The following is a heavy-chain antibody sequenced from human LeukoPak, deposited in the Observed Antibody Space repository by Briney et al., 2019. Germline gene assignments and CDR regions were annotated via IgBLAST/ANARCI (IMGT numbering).Heavy chain of an antibody. J-gene: IGHJ4*02. CDR3: ARRRYDFWSGYYSYFDY. CDR2: IYYSGST. CDR1: GGSISSSSYY. D-gene: IGHD3-3*01. Sequence: KTSETLSLTCTVSGGSISSSSYYWGWIRQPPGKGLEWIGSIYYSGSTYYNPSLKSRVTISVDTSKNQFSLKLSSVTAADTAVYYCARRRYDFWSGYYSYFDYWGQGTLVTVSS. V-gene: IGHV4-39*01.